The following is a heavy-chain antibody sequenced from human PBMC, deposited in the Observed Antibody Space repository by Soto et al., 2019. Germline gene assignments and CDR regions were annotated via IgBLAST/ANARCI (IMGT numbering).Heavy chain of an antibody. CDR3: AKAAVDYGGNSYYFDY. CDR2: ISYDGSNK. J-gene: IGHJ4*02. V-gene: IGHV3-30*18. Sequence: QVQLVESGGGVVQPGRSLRLSRAASGFTFSSYGMHWVRQAPGKGLEWVAVISYDGSNKYYADSVKGRFTISRDNSKNTLYLQMNSLRAEDTAVYYCAKAAVDYGGNSYYFDYWGQGTLVTVSS. D-gene: IGHD4-17*01. CDR1: GFTFSSYG.